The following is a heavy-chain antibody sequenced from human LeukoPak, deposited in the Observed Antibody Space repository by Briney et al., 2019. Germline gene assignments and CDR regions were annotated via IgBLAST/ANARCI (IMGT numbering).Heavy chain of an antibody. CDR3: ARDGFGSYFSLDY. J-gene: IGHJ4*02. CDR1: GFNFSDYY. CDR2: IRHDGSDE. Sequence: GGSLRLSCVASGFNFSDYYMSWVRQAPGKSLEWVADIRHDGSDEYNVDSVKGRFTVSRDNAKNSLFLQMNSLRAEDTAVYYCARDGFGSYFSLDYWGQGALVTVSS. V-gene: IGHV3-7*04. D-gene: IGHD3-10*01.